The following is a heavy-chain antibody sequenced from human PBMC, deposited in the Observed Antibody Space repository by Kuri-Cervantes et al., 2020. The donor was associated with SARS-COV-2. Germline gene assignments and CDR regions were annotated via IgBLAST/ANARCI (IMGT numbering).Heavy chain of an antibody. D-gene: IGHD2-2*02. CDR2: ISSNGGST. V-gene: IGHV3-64*02. CDR3: ARGGHYCSSTRSYMPGDY. J-gene: IGHJ4*02. Sequence: GGSLRLSCAASGFTFSSYAMHWVRQAPGKGLEYVSAISSNGGSTYYADSVKGRFTISRDNSKNTLYLQMGSLRAEDMAVYYCARGGHYCSSTRSYMPGDYWGQGTLVTVSS. CDR1: GFTFSSYA.